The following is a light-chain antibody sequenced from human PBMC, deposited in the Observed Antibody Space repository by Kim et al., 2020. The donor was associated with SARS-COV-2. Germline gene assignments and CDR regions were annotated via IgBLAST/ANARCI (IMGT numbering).Light chain of an antibody. CDR1: QSVLYSSNNKNH. J-gene: IGKJ2*01. CDR2: WAS. Sequence: DIVMTQSPDSLAVSLGERATINCKSSQSVLYSSNNKNHLAWYQQKPVQPPKLLIYWASTRESGVPDRFTGSGSGTDFTLTISSLQAEDAAVYYCQQFHTASYTFGQGTKLEI. CDR3: QQFHTASYT. V-gene: IGKV4-1*01.